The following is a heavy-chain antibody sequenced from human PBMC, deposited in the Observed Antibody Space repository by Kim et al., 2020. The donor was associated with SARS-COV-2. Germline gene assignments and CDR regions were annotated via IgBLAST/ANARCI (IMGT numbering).Heavy chain of an antibody. J-gene: IGHJ4*02. V-gene: IGHV4-39*01. CDR2: IYYSGST. CDR3: ARLLPGQYYFDY. Sequence: SETLSLTCTVSGGSISSSSYYWGWIRQPPGKGLEWIGSIYYSGSTYYNPSLKSRVTISVDTSKNQFSLKLSSVTAADTAVYYCARLLPGQYYFDYWGQGT. CDR1: GGSISSSSYY.